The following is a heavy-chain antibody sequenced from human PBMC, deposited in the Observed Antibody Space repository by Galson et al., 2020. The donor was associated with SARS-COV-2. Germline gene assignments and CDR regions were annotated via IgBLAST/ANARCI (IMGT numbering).Heavy chain of an antibody. Sequence: GGSLRLSCAASGFTFSNAWMNWVRQATGKGLEWVGRIKSKTDDGTTDYAAPVKGRFTISRDDSKNTLYLQMNSLKTEDTAVYYCTTEWVDYYDSTSTPPWGQGTVVTVSS. D-gene: IGHD3-22*01. J-gene: IGHJ5*02. V-gene: IGHV3-15*01. CDR1: GFTFSNAW. CDR3: TTEWVDYYDSTSTPP. CDR2: IKSKTDDGTT.